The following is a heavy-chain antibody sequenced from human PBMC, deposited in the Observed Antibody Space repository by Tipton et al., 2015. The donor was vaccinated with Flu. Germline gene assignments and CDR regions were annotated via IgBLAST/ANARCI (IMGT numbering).Heavy chain of an antibody. V-gene: IGHV4-59*08. D-gene: IGHD3-22*01. CDR1: GGSISNYH. J-gene: IGHJ6*03. CDR3: ARAQHYDSNAYYYYYMDV. CDR2: IYYTGST. Sequence: PSLTCTVSGGSISNYHWSWIRQPPGKGLEWIGYIYYTGSTTYNPSLKSRVIISVDMSKNHFSLKLSSVTAADTAVYYCARAQHYDSNAYYYYYMDVWDKGATVTVSS.